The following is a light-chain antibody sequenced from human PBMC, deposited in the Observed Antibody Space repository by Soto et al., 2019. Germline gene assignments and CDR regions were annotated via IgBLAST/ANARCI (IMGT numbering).Light chain of an antibody. V-gene: IGLV2-14*01. CDR3: SSYTSSSTL. Sequence: LTQPSSVSGSPGQSITISCTGTSSDVGGYNYVSWYQQHPGKAPKLMIYEVSNRPSGVSNRFSGSKSGNTASLTISGLQAEDEADYYCSSYTSSSTLFGTGTKVTVL. CDR1: SSDVGGYNY. CDR2: EVS. J-gene: IGLJ1*01.